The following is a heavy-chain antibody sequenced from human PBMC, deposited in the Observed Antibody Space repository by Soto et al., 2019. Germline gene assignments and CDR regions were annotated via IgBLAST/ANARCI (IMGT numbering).Heavy chain of an antibody. CDR2: ISAYNGNT. J-gene: IGHJ5*02. CDR1: GYTFTSYG. D-gene: IGHD6-19*01. Sequence: ASVKVSCKASGYTFTSYGISWVRQAPGQGLEWMGWISAYNGNTNYAQKLQGRVTMTTDTSTSTAYMELRSLRSDDTAVYYCARDQWIAVAGTNWFDPWGQGTLVTVYS. CDR3: ARDQWIAVAGTNWFDP. V-gene: IGHV1-18*01.